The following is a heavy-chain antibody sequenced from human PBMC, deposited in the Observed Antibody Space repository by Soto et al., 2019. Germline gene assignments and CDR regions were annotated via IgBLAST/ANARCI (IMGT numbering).Heavy chain of an antibody. CDR1: GGSVSSGSYY. D-gene: IGHD3-10*01. V-gene: IGHV4-61*01. CDR2: IYYSGST. J-gene: IGHJ3*02. Sequence: SETLSLTCTVSGGSVSSGSYYWSWIRQPPGKGLEWIGYIYYSGSTNYNPSLKSRVTISVDTSKNQFSLKLSSVTAADTAVYYCARNRRYYYGSGDAFDIWGQGTMVTVSS. CDR3: ARNRRYYYGSGDAFDI.